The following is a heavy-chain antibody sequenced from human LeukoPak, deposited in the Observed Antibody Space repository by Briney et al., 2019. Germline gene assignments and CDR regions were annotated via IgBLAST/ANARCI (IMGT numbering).Heavy chain of an antibody. CDR2: INSDGSIR. Sequence: GGSLRLSCAVSGFTFSSYWMHWVRQAPGKGLVWVSRINSDGSIRSYADSVKGRFTISRDNAKNTVHLQMNSLRAEDTAVYYCARERLMDVWGKGTTVTVSS. V-gene: IGHV3-74*01. CDR3: ARERLMDV. J-gene: IGHJ6*03. CDR1: GFTFSSYW.